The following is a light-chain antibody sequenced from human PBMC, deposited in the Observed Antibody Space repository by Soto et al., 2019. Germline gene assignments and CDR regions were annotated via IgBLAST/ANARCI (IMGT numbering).Light chain of an antibody. V-gene: IGLV2-14*01. Sequence: QSALTQPASVSGSPGQSITISCTGTSSDVGGYNYVSWYQQHPGKAPKLMIYEVSNRPSGVSNHFSGSKSGNTASLTISGLQAEDEADYYCSSYTSSSTRVFGTGTQLTVL. CDR1: SSDVGGYNY. CDR3: SSYTSSSTRV. J-gene: IGLJ1*01. CDR2: EVS.